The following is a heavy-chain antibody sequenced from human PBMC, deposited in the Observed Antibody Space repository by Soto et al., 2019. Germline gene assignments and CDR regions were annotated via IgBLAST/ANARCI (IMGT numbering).Heavy chain of an antibody. Sequence: EVQLLESGGGLVLPGGSLRLSCAASGFTFSTYAMSWVRQAPGKGLEWVSGISGSGGSXYYADSVKGRFTXSRDSXXXXXXXXXXXXXXXXXXXXXXXXAXVAGSARSTLHYWGQGTLVTVSS. CDR1: GFTFSTYA. D-gene: IGHD3-10*01. J-gene: IGHJ4*02. V-gene: IGHV3-23*01. CDR2: ISGSGGSX. CDR3: XXAXVAGSARSTLHY.